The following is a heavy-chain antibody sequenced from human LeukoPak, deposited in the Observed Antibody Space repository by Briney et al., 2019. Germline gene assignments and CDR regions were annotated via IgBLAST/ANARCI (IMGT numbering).Heavy chain of an antibody. CDR3: AITDDYYGSGSYYYYYMDV. D-gene: IGHD3-10*01. V-gene: IGHV1-69*13. CDR1: GYTFTGYY. CDR2: IIPIFGTA. J-gene: IGHJ6*03. Sequence: ASVKVSCKASGYTFTGYYMHWVRQAPGQGLEWMGGIIPIFGTANYAQKFQGRVTITADESTSTAYMELSSLRSEDTAVYYCAITDDYYGSGSYYYYYMDVWGKGTTVTISS.